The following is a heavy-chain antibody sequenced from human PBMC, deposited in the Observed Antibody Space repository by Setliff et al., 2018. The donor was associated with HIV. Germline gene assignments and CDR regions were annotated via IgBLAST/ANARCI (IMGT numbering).Heavy chain of an antibody. Sequence: ASVKVSCKTSGYTFTVNHLHWVRQAPGQGVEWVGKISPDSGDTFYAQKFQGRVTLTRDTSITTAFMELSTLRDDDTAVYYCARDAGAPGRGNPLDYWGQGTLVTVSS. CDR3: ARDAGAPGRGNPLDY. CDR2: ISPDSGDT. CDR1: GYTFTVNH. J-gene: IGHJ4*02. V-gene: IGHV1-2*02. D-gene: IGHD3-10*01.